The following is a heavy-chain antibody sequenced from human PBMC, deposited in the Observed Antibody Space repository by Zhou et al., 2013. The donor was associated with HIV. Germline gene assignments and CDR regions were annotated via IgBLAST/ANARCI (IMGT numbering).Heavy chain of an antibody. D-gene: IGHD3-3*01. CDR1: GFSFNNYY. CDR3: TRSRGFSVHYKTDDYFDY. J-gene: IGHJ4*02. CDR2: INPQTGNT. Sequence: QVXLVQSGAELKKPGASVKVSCKASGFSFNNYYIYWVRLAPGHGLEWVGWINPQTGNTNYAQKFLGRVTMTRDTSTSSVYMEVTRLRSDDAAVYYCTRSRGFSVHYKTDDYFDYWGQGTLVAGLL. V-gene: IGHV1-2*02.